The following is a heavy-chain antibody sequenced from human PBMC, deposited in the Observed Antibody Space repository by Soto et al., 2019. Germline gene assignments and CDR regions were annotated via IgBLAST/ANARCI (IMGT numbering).Heavy chain of an antibody. CDR3: ARASAVYYYDSSGSTSAFDY. J-gene: IGHJ4*02. V-gene: IGHV4-30-4*01. CDR1: GGSISSGDYY. Sequence: QVQLQESGPGLVKPSQTLSLTCTVSGGSISSGDYYWSWIRQPPGKGLEWIGYIYYSGSTYYNPSLKSRVTISVDTSKNQFSLKLSSVTAADTAVYYCARASAVYYYDSSGSTSAFDYWGQGTLVTVSS. D-gene: IGHD3-22*01. CDR2: IYYSGST.